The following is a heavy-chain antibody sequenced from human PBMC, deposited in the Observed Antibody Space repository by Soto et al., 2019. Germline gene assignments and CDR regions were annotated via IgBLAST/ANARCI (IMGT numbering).Heavy chain of an antibody. CDR2: INPSGGST. Sequence: GASVKVSCKASGYTFTSYYMHWVRQAPGQGLEWMGIINPSGGSTSYAQKFQGRVTMTRDTSTSTVYMELSSLRSEDTAVYYCARERAPAGIATTHAFDIWGQGTMVTVSS. CDR3: ARERAPAGIATTHAFDI. V-gene: IGHV1-46*03. J-gene: IGHJ3*02. CDR1: GYTFTSYY. D-gene: IGHD5-12*01.